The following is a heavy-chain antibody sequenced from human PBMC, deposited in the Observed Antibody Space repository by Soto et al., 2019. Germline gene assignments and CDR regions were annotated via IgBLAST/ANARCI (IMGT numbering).Heavy chain of an antibody. Sequence: GGSLRLSCAASGFTFSNAWMSWVRQAPGKGLEWVGRIKSKTDGGTTDYAAPVKGRFTISRDDSKNTLYLQMNSLKTEDTAVYYCTTTIFGVVIIEYYFDYWGQGTLVTVSS. CDR1: GFTFSNAW. V-gene: IGHV3-15*01. D-gene: IGHD3-3*01. CDR2: IKSKTDGGTT. J-gene: IGHJ4*02. CDR3: TTTIFGVVIIEYYFDY.